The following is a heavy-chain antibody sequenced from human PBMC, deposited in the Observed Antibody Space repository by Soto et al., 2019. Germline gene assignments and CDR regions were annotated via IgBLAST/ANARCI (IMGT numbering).Heavy chain of an antibody. CDR1: GGSISSYY. CDR2: IYYSGST. D-gene: IGHD1-26*01. CDR3: ARDGMGATRRGYFDY. Sequence: SETLSLTCTVSGGSISSYYWSWIRQPPGKGLEWIGYIYYSGSTNYNPSLKSRVTISVDTSKNQFSLKLSSVTAADTAVYYCARDGMGATRRGYFDYWGQGTLVTVSS. V-gene: IGHV4-59*01. J-gene: IGHJ4*02.